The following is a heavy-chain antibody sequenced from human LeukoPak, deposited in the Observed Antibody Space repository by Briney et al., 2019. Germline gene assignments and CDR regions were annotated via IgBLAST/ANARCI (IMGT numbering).Heavy chain of an antibody. D-gene: IGHD2-15*01. CDR3: ARGDIVVVVARYPDY. V-gene: IGHV1-2*02. J-gene: IGHJ4*02. CDR2: INPNSDGT. Sequence: ASVKVSCKASGYTFTGYYMHWVRQAPGQGLEWMGWINPNSDGTNYAQKFQGRVTMTRDTSISTAYMELSRLRSDDTAVYYCARGDIVVVVARYPDYWGQGTLVTVSS. CDR1: GYTFTGYY.